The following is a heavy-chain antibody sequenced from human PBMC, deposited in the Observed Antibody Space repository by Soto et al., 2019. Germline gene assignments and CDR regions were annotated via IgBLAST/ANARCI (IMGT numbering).Heavy chain of an antibody. Sequence: SVKVSCKASGGTFSSYAISWVRQAPGQGLEWMGGIIPIFGTANYAQKFQGRVTITADESTSTAYMELSSLRSEDTAVYYCARGGSSLTYYYYGMDVWGQGTTVTVSS. CDR1: GGTFSSYA. D-gene: IGHD6-13*01. CDR2: IIPIFGTA. J-gene: IGHJ6*02. CDR3: ARGGSSLTYYYYGMDV. V-gene: IGHV1-69*13.